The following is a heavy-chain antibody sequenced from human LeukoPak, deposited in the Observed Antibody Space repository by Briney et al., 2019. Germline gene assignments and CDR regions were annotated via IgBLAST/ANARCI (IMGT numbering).Heavy chain of an antibody. CDR3: ARDGVVVVAATYDGLDV. CDR2: IKEDGSEK. Sequence: PGGSLRLSCVASGFTFSSYRMSWVRQAPGKGLEWVANIKEDGSEKNYVDSVKGRFTISRDNAKNSLYLQMNSLRAEDTAVYYCARDGVVVVAATYDGLDVWGQGTTVTVSS. D-gene: IGHD2-15*01. J-gene: IGHJ6*02. CDR1: GFTFSSYR. V-gene: IGHV3-7*01.